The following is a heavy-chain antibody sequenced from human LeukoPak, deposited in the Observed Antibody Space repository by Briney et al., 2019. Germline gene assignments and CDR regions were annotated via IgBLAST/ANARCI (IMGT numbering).Heavy chain of an antibody. Sequence: GGSLRLSCAASGFTFSSYAMSWVRQAPGKGMEWVSGISGSGGSTYYADSVKGRFTISRDNSKNTLYLQMNSLRAEDTAVYYCAKRWGDDTYYFDFWGQGNLVTVSS. J-gene: IGHJ4*02. CDR2: ISGSGGST. V-gene: IGHV3-23*01. CDR1: GFTFSSYA. CDR3: AKRWGDDTYYFDF. D-gene: IGHD3-10*01.